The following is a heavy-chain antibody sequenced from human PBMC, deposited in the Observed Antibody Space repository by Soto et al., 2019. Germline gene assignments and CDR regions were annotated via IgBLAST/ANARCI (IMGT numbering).Heavy chain of an antibody. V-gene: IGHV4-59*01. J-gene: IGHJ4*02. CDR2: IFYIGGT. Sequence: SETLSLTCTVSGGSISGYYWSWIRKSPGKGLEWIGYIFYIGGTNFNPSLKSRVTISVDTAENQVSLRLSSVTAADTAVYFCARRRSFTYYYFDSWGQGTLVTVSS. CDR3: ARRRSFTYYYFDS. CDR1: GGSISGYY. D-gene: IGHD2-15*01.